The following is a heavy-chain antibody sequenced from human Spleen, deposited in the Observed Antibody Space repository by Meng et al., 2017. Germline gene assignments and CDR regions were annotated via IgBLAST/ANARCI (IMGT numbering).Heavy chain of an antibody. V-gene: IGHV5-51*01. J-gene: IGHJ6*02. D-gene: IGHD2-15*01. Sequence: GESLKISCKGSGYSFTSYWIGWVRQMPGKGLEWMGIIYPGDSDTRYSPSFQGQVTISADKSISTAYLQWSSLKASDTAMYYCARGFCRGGTCYSGHYDYGMDVWGQGTTVTVSS. CDR1: GYSFTSYW. CDR2: IYPGDSDT. CDR3: ARGFCRGGTCYSGHYDYGMDV.